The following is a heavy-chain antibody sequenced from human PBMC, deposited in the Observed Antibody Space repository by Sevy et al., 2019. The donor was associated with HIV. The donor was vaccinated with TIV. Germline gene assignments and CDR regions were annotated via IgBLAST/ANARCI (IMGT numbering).Heavy chain of an antibody. V-gene: IGHV3-21*01. CDR3: ARVWEYSSSHPFDN. CDR1: GFTFSNYN. CDR2: ISSSSTDI. J-gene: IGHJ4*02. Sequence: GGSLRLSCAASGFTFSNYNMNWVRQAPGKGLEWVSSISSSSTDIYYADSVKGRFTISRDNAKNSLYLQMNSLRAEDTAVYYCARVWEYSSSHPFDNWGQGTLVTVSS. D-gene: IGHD6-6*01.